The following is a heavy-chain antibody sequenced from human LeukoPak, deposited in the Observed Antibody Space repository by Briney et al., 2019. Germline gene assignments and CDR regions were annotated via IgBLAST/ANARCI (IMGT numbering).Heavy chain of an antibody. CDR3: ARHWNDILTGYYYGMDV. V-gene: IGHV5-51*01. CDR1: GYSFTSYW. D-gene: IGHD3-9*01. CDR2: IYPGDSDT. Sequence: GESLKISCKGSGYSFTSYWIGWVRQMPGKGLEWMGIIYPGDSDTRYSPSFQGQVTISADKSISTAYLQWSSLKASDTAMYYCARHWNDILTGYYYGMDVWGQGTTVTVSS. J-gene: IGHJ6*02.